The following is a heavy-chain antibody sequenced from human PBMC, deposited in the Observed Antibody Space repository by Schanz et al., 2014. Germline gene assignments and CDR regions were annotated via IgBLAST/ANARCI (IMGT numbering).Heavy chain of an antibody. CDR1: GYTFISYG. Sequence: QVQLVQSGAEVKKPGASVKLSCKASGYTFISYGFTWVRQAPGQGPEWMGWINPYNGNTKYAQSLQGRVTMTTDTSTNTAYMELRSLRSGDTAIYYCARDGSGETSIAVYWAQGTLVTVSS. V-gene: IGHV1-18*01. D-gene: IGHD2-21*01. CDR2: INPYNGNT. CDR3: ARDGSGETSIAVY. J-gene: IGHJ4*02.